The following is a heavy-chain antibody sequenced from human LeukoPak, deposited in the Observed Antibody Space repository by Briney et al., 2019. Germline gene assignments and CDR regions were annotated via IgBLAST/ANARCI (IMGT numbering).Heavy chain of an antibody. CDR2: ISAYNGYT. CDR1: GYSFTNYG. D-gene: IGHD3-22*01. V-gene: IGHV1-18*01. CDR3: ARGFPPRRSYDSSGYYSYYFDH. J-gene: IGHJ4*02. Sequence: ASVKVSCKASGYSFTNYGISWVRQAPGQGLEWMGWISAYNGYTHFAQKFQGRVTMTTDTSTSTAYMELRSLRSDDTAVYYCARGFPPRRSYDSSGYYSYYFDHWGQGTLVTVSS.